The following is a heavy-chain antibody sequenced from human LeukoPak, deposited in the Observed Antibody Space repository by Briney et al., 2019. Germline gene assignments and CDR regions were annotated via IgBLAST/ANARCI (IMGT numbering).Heavy chain of an antibody. Sequence: PSETLSLTCAVSGGSISSGGYYWSWIRQPPGKALEWIGSVYYSGTTSYNPSLKSRVTISVDMSKNHFSLRLRSVTAADTAMYYCARGTLYRGWSYYLDFWGQGSQVTVSS. V-gene: IGHV4-39*07. J-gene: IGHJ4*02. CDR3: ARGTLYRGWSYYLDF. D-gene: IGHD6-19*01. CDR2: VYYSGTT. CDR1: GGSISSGGYY.